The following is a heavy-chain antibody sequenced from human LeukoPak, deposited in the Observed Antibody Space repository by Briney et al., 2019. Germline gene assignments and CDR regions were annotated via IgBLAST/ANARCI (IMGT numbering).Heavy chain of an antibody. Sequence: PSETLSLTCTVSGGSISTYYWSWIRQPPGKGLGWIGYIYYSVSTNYNTSLKGRVTISVDTSENQFSLKLSSVTAAAPAVYSVVRGGRDVVLYWGQGTLVTVSS. CDR1: GGSISTYY. J-gene: IGHJ4*02. V-gene: IGHV4-59*08. D-gene: IGHD2-8*01. CDR3: VRGGRDVVLY. CDR2: IYYSVST.